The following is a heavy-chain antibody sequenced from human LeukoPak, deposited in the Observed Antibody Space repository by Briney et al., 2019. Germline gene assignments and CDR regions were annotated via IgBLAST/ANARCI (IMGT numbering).Heavy chain of an antibody. D-gene: IGHD2-15*01. Sequence: SVRVSCKASGGTFSSYAISWVRQAPGQGGEWMGRIIPILGIANYAQKFQGRVTITADKSTSTAYMELSSLRSEVTAVYYCARDQKIVVVVAATHYYYGMDVWGQGTTVTVSS. CDR2: IIPILGIA. J-gene: IGHJ6*02. CDR3: ARDQKIVVVVAATHYYYGMDV. V-gene: IGHV1-69*10. CDR1: GGTFSSYA.